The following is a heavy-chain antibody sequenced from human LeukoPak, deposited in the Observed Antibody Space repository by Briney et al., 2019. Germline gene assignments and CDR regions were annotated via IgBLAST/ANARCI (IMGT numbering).Heavy chain of an antibody. V-gene: IGHV3-7*01. J-gene: IGHJ4*02. D-gene: IGHD6-25*01. CDR1: GFTFSGYW. Sequence: PGGSLRLSCAASGFTFSGYWMHWVRQAPGKGLEWVANIRQDGSVKYYLDSVKGRFTISRDNVKDSLYLQMNSLRAEDTAVYYCARGRAAADYWGQGTLVTVSS. CDR3: ARGRAAADY. CDR2: IRQDGSVK.